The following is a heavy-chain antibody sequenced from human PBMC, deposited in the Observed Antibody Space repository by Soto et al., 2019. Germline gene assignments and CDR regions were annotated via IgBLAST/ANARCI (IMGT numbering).Heavy chain of an antibody. CDR2: IFHSESC. CDR3: ARAPGLGVAHIYY. Sequence: QVQLHESSPGLVKPSETLSVTCTVSGGSVTGLYWSWIRQPPGKRLEWIGYIFHSESCNYNPSLKSRVTISVYTSKNQISLRLTSVTAADTAVDYCARAPGLGVAHIYYWGQGTLVTVSS. CDR1: GGSVTGLY. J-gene: IGHJ4*02. V-gene: IGHV4-59*02. D-gene: IGHD6-19*01.